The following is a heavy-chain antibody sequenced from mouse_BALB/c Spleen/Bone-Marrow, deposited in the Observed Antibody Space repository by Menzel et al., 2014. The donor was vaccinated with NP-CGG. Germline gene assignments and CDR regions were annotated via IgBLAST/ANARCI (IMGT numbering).Heavy chain of an antibody. J-gene: IGHJ1*01. CDR2: IWGGGST. CDR3: ARVVATDWYFDV. V-gene: IGHV2-6-4*01. CDR1: GFSLSRYS. D-gene: IGHD1-1*01. Sequence: VKVVESGPGLVAPSQSLSITCTVSGFSLSRYSVHWVRQPPGKGLEWLGMIWGGGSTDYNSALKSRLSISKDNSKSXVFLKMNSLQTDDTAMYYCARVVATDWYFDVWGAGTTVTVSS.